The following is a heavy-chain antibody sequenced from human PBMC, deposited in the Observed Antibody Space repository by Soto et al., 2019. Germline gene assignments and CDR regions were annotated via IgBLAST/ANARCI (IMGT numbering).Heavy chain of an antibody. CDR3: AKDIVRYAYGACDY. D-gene: IGHD2-21*01. CDR1: GFTFNTYG. CDR2: ISYDGSNK. V-gene: IGHV3-30*18. J-gene: IGHJ4*02. Sequence: GGSLRLSCAASGFTFNTYGMYWVRQAPGKGLEWVAAISYDGSNKYHADSVKGRFTISRDNSKNTLYLQVNSLRVEDTAVYYCAKDIVRYAYGACDYWGQGALVTVSS.